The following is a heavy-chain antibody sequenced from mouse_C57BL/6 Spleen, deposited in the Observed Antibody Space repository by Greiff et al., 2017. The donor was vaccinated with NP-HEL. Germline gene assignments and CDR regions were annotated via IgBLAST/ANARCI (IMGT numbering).Heavy chain of an antibody. CDR2: ISDGGSYT. CDR3: ARETVDY. J-gene: IGHJ2*01. V-gene: IGHV5-4*01. CDR1: GFTFSSYA. Sequence: EVNVVESGGGLVKPGGSLKLSCAASGFTFSSYAMSWVRQTPEKRLEWVATISDGGSYTYYPDNVKGRFTISRDNAKNNLYLQMSHLKSEDTAMYYCARETVDYWGQGTTLTVSS.